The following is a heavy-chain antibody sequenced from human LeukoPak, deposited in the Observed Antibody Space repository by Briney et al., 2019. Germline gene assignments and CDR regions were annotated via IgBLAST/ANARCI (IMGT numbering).Heavy chain of an antibody. J-gene: IGHJ4*02. CDR2: ISSSSSYI. V-gene: IGHV3-21*01. CDR1: GFTFSSYS. D-gene: IGHD4-17*01. Sequence: PGGSLRLSCAASGFTFSSYSMNWVRQTPGKGLEWVSSISSSSSYIYYADSVKGRFTISRDNAKNSLYLQMNSLRAEDTAVYYCATPSTVTTFPPNWGQGTLVTVSS. CDR3: ATPSTVTTFPPN.